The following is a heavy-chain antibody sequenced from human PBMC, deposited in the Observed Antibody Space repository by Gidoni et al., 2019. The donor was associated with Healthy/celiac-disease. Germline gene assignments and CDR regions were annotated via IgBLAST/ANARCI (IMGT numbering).Heavy chain of an antibody. J-gene: IGHJ4*02. CDR2: ISYDVSNK. CDR3: AKDYGSSVYYFDY. V-gene: IGHV3-30*18. Sequence: QVQLVESGGGVVQPGRSLRLSCAACGFTFSSYCMHWVRQAPVKGLGWVAFISYDVSNKYYADSVKGRFTISRDNSKNTLYLQMNSLRAEDTAVYYCAKDYGSSVYYFDYWGQGTLVTVSS. D-gene: IGHD6-6*01. CDR1: GFTFSSYC.